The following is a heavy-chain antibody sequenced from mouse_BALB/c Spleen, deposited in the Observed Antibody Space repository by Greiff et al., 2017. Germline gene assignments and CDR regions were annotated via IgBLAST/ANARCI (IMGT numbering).Heavy chain of an antibody. V-gene: IGHV2-2*02. CDR2: IWSGGST. CDR3: ARNYDPYYGSSYDYAMDY. CDR1: GFSLTSYG. D-gene: IGHD1-1*01. Sequence: QVQLKQSGPGLVQPSQSLSITCTVSGFSLTSYGVHWVRQSPGKGLEWLGVIWSGGSTDYNAAFISRLSISKDNSKSQVFFKMNSLQANDTAIYYCARNYDPYYGSSYDYAMDYWGQGTSVTVSS. J-gene: IGHJ4*01.